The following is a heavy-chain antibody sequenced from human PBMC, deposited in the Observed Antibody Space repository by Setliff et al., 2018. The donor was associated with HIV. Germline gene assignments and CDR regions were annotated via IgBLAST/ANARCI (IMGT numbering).Heavy chain of an antibody. Sequence: ASVKVSCKASGYTFTSYAMHWVRQAPGQRLEWMGWINAGNGNTKYSQKFQGRVTITRDTSASTAYMELSSLRSEDTAVYYCAAVYCSSTNCPDWGQGTLVTVSS. V-gene: IGHV1-3*01. D-gene: IGHD2-2*01. CDR2: INAGNGNT. J-gene: IGHJ4*02. CDR3: AAVYCSSTNCPD. CDR1: GYTFTSYA.